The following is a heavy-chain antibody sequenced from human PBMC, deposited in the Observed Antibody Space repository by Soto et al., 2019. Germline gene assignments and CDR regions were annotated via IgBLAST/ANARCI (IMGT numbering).Heavy chain of an antibody. J-gene: IGHJ4*02. Sequence: SETLSLTCAVSGVSISSGGYSWSWIRQPPGKGMEWIGYIYSGTTHYNPSLKSRVTISMDRSKNQVSLSLKSVTAADTAVYYCAREDSGAFFDFWGRGNLVT. CDR2: IYSGTT. V-gene: IGHV4-30-2*01. CDR3: AREDSGAFFDF. D-gene: IGHD2-15*01. CDR1: GVSISSGGYS.